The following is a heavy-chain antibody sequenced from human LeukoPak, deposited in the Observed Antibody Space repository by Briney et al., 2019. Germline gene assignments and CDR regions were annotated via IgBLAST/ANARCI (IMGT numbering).Heavy chain of an antibody. Sequence: GGSLRLSCAASGFTFSSYSMNWVRQAPGKGLEWVPSISSSSSYIYYADSVKGRFTISRDNAKNSLYLQMNSLRAEDTAVYYCATSIAAAGRDFDYWGQGTLVTVSS. V-gene: IGHV3-21*01. CDR2: ISSSSSYI. D-gene: IGHD6-13*01. J-gene: IGHJ4*02. CDR1: GFTFSSYS. CDR3: ATSIAAAGRDFDY.